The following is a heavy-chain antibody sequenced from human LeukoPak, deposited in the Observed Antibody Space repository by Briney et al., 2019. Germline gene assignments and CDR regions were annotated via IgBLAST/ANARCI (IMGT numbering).Heavy chain of an antibody. J-gene: IGHJ5*02. Sequence: GGSLRLSCAASGFTFSGSAMHWVRQASGKGLEWVGRIRSEANSYATAYAASVKGRFTISRDDSKNTAYLQMNSLKTEDTAVYYCARHGYGDGPPWGQGTLVTVSS. CDR1: GFTFSGSA. CDR2: IRSEANSYAT. V-gene: IGHV3-73*01. CDR3: ARHGYGDGPP. D-gene: IGHD4-17*01.